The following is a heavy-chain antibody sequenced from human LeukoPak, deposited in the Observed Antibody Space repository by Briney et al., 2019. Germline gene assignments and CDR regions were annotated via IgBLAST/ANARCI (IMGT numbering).Heavy chain of an antibody. Sequence: PGGSLRLSRAPSGFYLSSHWMPWVRQGPGKGQVWLSRIKGDGRNTGYAPSVKGRFTISRDNAKNTLYLQMNSLRAEDTAVYYCARDPGSAFGGVIVKVYYYYMDVWRKGPTLSVSS. J-gene: IGHJ6*03. CDR1: GFYLSSHW. CDR2: IKGDGRNT. V-gene: IGHV3-74*01. D-gene: IGHD3-16*02. CDR3: ARDPGSAFGGVIVKVYYYYMDV.